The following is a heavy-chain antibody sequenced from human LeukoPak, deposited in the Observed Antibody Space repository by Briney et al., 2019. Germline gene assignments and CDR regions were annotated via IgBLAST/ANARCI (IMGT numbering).Heavy chain of an antibody. CDR1: GYTVTCYY. CDR3: ARDFSRYSGSHYYYHGMDV. J-gene: IGHJ6*02. V-gene: IGHV1-2*04. CDR2: INPNSGGT. Sequence: ASVKVSCKASGYTVTCYYMHWVRQAPGQGREWMGWINPNSGGTNYAQKFQGWVPMTRDTSIRTAHMEPSRLRSDAMAVYFCARDFSRYSGSHYYYHGMDVWGRGTTVTVSS. D-gene: IGHD1-26*01.